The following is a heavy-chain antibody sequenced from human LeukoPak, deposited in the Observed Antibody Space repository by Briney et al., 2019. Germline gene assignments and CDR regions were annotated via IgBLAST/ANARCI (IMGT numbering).Heavy chain of an antibody. J-gene: IGHJ5*02. CDR2: IYHSGST. V-gene: IGHV4-39*07. Sequence: PSETLSLTCPVSGDTVNTRRYYWGWIRQPPGKGLEWIGSIYHSGSTYYEPSLRSRVTISIDTSRNQFSLKLSSVTAADTAVYYCARSREDYGDYVAATNWFDPWGQGTLVTVSS. CDR3: ARSREDYGDYVAATNWFDP. D-gene: IGHD4-17*01. CDR1: GDTVNTRRYY.